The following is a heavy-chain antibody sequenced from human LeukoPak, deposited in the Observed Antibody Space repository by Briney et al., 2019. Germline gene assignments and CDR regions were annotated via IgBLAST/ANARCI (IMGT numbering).Heavy chain of an antibody. D-gene: IGHD6-13*01. V-gene: IGHV4-39*07. Sequence: PSETLSLTCTVSGGSITSNTYYWGWIRQPPGKGLEWIGSIYYSGSTYYNSSLKSRVTISVDTSKNQFSLKLSSVTAADTAVYYCARAGSSKRRENWFDPWGQGTLVTVSS. CDR3: ARAGSSKRRENWFDP. CDR1: GGSITSNTYY. J-gene: IGHJ5*02. CDR2: IYYSGST.